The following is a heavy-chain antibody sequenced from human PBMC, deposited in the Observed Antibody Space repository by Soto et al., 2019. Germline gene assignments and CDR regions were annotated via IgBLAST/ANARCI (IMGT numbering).Heavy chain of an antibody. CDR3: ARHGCNDGGGYFDY. J-gene: IGHJ4*02. CDR2: IYSGGST. V-gene: IGHV3-66*04. Sequence: EVQLVESGGGLVQPGGSLRLSCAASGVTVSSNYMSWVRQAPGKGLEWVSVIYSGGSTYYADSVKGRFTISRDNSKNTLYLQMNSMRAEDTAVYYCARHGCNDGGGYFDYWGQGTLVTVSS. CDR1: GVTVSSNY. D-gene: IGHD5-18*01.